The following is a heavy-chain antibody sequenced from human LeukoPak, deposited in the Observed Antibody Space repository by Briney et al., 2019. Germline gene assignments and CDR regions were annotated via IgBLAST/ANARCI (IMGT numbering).Heavy chain of an antibody. D-gene: IGHD3-10*01. Sequence: GGSLRLSCVASGFSFTTHAMGWVRQAPGKGLEWVGFIRSKAYGGTTEYAASVKGRFTISRDDSKSIAYLQMNSLKTEDTAVYYCEVWFGELLYYFDYWGQGTLVTVSS. J-gene: IGHJ4*02. CDR2: IRSKAYGGTT. CDR3: EVWFGELLYYFDY. CDR1: GFSFTTHA. V-gene: IGHV3-49*04.